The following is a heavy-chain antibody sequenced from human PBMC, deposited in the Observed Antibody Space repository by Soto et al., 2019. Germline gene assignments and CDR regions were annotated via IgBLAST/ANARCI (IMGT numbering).Heavy chain of an antibody. D-gene: IGHD1-26*01. Sequence: QVQLVQSGAEVKKPGSSVKVSCKASGGTFSSYAISWVRQAPGQGLEWMGGIIPIFGTANYAQKFQGRVTITADESTSTGYMELSSVRSEDTAVYYCARVAQGWELPRGGMDVWGQGTTVTVSS. CDR1: GGTFSSYA. J-gene: IGHJ6*02. V-gene: IGHV1-69*12. CDR2: IIPIFGTA. CDR3: ARVAQGWELPRGGMDV.